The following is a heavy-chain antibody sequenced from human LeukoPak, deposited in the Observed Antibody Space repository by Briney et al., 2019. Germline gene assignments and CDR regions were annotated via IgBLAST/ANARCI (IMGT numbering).Heavy chain of an antibody. J-gene: IGHJ6*02. Sequence: GGSLRLSCAASGFTFSSYGMHWVRQAPGKGLEWVAVISYDGSNKYYADSVKGRFTISRDNSKNTLYLQMNSLRAEDTAVYYCARGGLGNYYGMDVWGQGTTVTVSS. CDR1: GFTFSSYG. CDR2: ISYDGSNK. V-gene: IGHV3-30*03. CDR3: ARGGLGNYYGMDV. D-gene: IGHD5-12*01.